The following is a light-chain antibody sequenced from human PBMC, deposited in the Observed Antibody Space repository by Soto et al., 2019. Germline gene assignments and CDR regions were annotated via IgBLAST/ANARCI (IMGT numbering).Light chain of an antibody. J-gene: IGKJ1*01. CDR3: QQYGYPQWT. Sequence: EIVLTQSPATLSLPPGERATLSCRASQSVRSSLAWYQQQPGQAPRLLIYDASNRATGIPARFNGSGSGTDFTLTISRLEPEDFAVYYCQQYGYPQWTFGQGTKVDIK. CDR1: QSVRSS. CDR2: DAS. V-gene: IGKV3-11*01.